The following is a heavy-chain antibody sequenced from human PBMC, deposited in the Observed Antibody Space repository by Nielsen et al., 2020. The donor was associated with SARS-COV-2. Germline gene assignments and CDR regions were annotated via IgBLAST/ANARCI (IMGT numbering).Heavy chain of an antibody. CDR2: IWYDGSNK. V-gene: IGHV3-33*01. D-gene: IGHD6-19*01. CDR3: ARGAGRQWLLSTYYFDY. Sequence: GESLKISCAASGFTFSSYGMHWVRQAPGKGLEWVAVIWYDGSNKYYADSVKGRFTISRDNAKNSLYLQMNSLRAEDTAVYYCARGAGRQWLLSTYYFDYWGQGTLVTVSS. CDR1: GFTFSSYG. J-gene: IGHJ4*02.